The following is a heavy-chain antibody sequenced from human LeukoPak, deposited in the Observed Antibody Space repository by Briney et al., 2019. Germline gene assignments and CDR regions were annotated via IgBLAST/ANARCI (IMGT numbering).Heavy chain of an antibody. CDR1: GFTFSSYS. J-gene: IGHJ4*02. CDR2: ISSSSSYI. D-gene: IGHD1-26*01. CDR3: ARDLQVGALYYFDY. Sequence: GGSLRLSCAASGFTFSSYSMNWVRQAPGKGLEWVSSISSSSSYIYYADSVKGRFTISRDNAKSSLYLQMNSLRAEDTAVYYCARDLQVGALYYFDYWGQGTLVTVSS. V-gene: IGHV3-21*01.